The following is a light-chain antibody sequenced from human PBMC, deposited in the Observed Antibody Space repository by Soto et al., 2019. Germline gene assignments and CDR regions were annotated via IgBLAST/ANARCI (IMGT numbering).Light chain of an antibody. CDR2: EVS. J-gene: IGLJ2*01. CDR3: SSYTRSSTLI. CDR1: SSDVGSYNY. V-gene: IGLV2-14*01. Sequence: QSALTQAASVSGSPGQSITISCTGTSSDVGSYNYVSWYQQHPGKAPKLMIYEVSNRPSGVSNRFSGSKSGNTASLTISGLQAADEADYSCSSYTRSSTLIFGGGTKLTVL.